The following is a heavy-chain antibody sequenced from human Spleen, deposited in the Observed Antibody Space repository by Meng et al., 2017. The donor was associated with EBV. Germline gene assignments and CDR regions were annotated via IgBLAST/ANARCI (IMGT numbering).Heavy chain of an antibody. CDR2: IYFTGST. J-gene: IGHJ4*02. CDR1: GGSVRSGTYY. V-gene: IGHV4-61*01. Sequence: LQASGPGMVKPSATLSLTWTVSGGSVRSGTYYWSWIRQPQGKGLEWIGYIYFTGSTKYNPSLKTRVTISVDTYRNQFSLRLTSVTTADTAVYYCARKLYTDSFFDSWGQGTLVTVSS. D-gene: IGHD2-2*02. CDR3: ARKLYTDSFFDS.